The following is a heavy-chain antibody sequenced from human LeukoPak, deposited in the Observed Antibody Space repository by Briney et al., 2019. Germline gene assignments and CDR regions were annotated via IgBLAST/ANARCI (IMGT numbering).Heavy chain of an antibody. CDR1: GFTFSSYW. V-gene: IGHV4-59*01. D-gene: IGHD5-18*01. CDR2: IYYSGST. CDR3: ARTTEGGYTYDYFYYYYMDV. J-gene: IGHJ6*03. Sequence: PGGSLRLSCAASGFTFSSYWMSWIRQPPGKGLEWIGYIYYSGSTNYNPSLKSRVTISVDMSKNQFSLKLSSVTAADTVVYYCARTTEGGYTYDYFYYYYMDVWGKGTTVTISS.